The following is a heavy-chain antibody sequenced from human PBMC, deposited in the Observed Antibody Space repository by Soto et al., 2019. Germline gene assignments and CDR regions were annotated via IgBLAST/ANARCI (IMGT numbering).Heavy chain of an antibody. Sequence: PSETLSLTCTVSGGSISSSSYYWSWIRQPPGRGLEWIGYIYYTGSTNYNPSLKSRVTISIDTSRNQFSLKLSSVTAADTAVYYCAREFSNSPEAFDSWGQGSLVTVSS. V-gene: IGHV4-61*01. D-gene: IGHD6-6*01. CDR2: IYYTGST. J-gene: IGHJ4*02. CDR1: GGSISSSSYY. CDR3: AREFSNSPEAFDS.